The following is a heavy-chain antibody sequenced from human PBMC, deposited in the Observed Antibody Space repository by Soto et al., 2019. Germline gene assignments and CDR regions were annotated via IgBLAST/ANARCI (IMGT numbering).Heavy chain of an antibody. CDR2: IDTAGNT. J-gene: IGHJ3*02. V-gene: IGHV3-13*01. CDR3: AREKTGDGLRALDI. Sequence: EVQLVESGGGLVQPGGSLRLSCAASGFTFNTYDMQWVRQVTGKGLEWVSGIDTAGNTYYSGSVKGRFTISRENANNSWHLEMKSRRAVDTVMYYCAREKTGDGLRALDIWGQGTMVTVSS. CDR1: GFTFNTYD.